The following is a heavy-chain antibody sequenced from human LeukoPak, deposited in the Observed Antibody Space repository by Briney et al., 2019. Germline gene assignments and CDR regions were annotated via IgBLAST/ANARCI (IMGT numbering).Heavy chain of an antibody. V-gene: IGHV3-73*01. CDR2: VRSKANSYAT. D-gene: IGHD2-2*01. CDR3: TRVVPTDPSLTMDV. Sequence: PGGSLRLSCAASGFTFSGSAMHWVRQASGKGLEWVGRVRSKANSYATAYAASVKGRFTISRDDSKNTAYLQVNSLKTEDTAVYYCTRVVPTDPSLTMDVWGQGTTVTVSS. J-gene: IGHJ6*02. CDR1: GFTFSGSA.